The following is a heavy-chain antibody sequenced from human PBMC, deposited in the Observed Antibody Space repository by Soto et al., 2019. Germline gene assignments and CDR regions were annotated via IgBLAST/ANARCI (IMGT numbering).Heavy chain of an antibody. CDR2: IIPIFGTA. Sequence: SVKGSFNASGGTFSSDSINWVRQAPGQGLEWMGEIIPIFGTANYAQKFQGRVTITADESTSTAYMELSSLRSEDTAVYYCARDGGRHSGGIDYWGQGALVTVSS. CDR3: ARDGGRHSGGIDY. D-gene: IGHD1-26*01. V-gene: IGHV1-69*13. CDR1: GGTFSSDS. J-gene: IGHJ4*02.